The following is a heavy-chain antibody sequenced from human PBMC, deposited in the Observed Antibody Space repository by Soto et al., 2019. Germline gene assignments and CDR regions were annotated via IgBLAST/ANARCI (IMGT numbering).Heavy chain of an antibody. D-gene: IGHD4-4*01. CDR1: GGSFSGYY. CDR2: INHSGST. J-gene: IGHJ2*01. V-gene: IGHV4-34*01. Sequence: QVQLQQWGAGLLKPSETLSLTCAVYGGSFSGYYWSWIRQPPGKGLEWLGQINHSGSTNYNPSRKGRVTISVETSKNQFSLKLSSVTAADTAVYYCARATMTTVTRHFDLWGRGTLVTVSS. CDR3: ARATMTTVTRHFDL.